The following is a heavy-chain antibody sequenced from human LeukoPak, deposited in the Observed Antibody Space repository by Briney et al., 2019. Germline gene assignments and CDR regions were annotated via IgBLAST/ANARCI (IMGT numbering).Heavy chain of an antibody. D-gene: IGHD6-19*01. CDR1: GGTFSSYA. J-gene: IGHJ5*02. CDR3: ARDLAGSSGWYRVRGNWFDP. V-gene: IGHV1-69*04. CDR2: IIPILGIA. Sequence: SVKVSCKASGGTFSSYATSWVRQAPGQGLEWMGRIIPILGIANYAQKFQGRVTITADKSTSTAYMELSSLRSEDTAVYYCARDLAGSSGWYRVRGNWFDPWGQGTLVTVSS.